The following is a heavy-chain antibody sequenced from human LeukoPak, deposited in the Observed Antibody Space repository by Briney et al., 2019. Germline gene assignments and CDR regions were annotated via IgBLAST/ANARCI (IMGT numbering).Heavy chain of an antibody. CDR1: GFMFSRLG. CDR2: IWHDGSVE. Sequence: GRSLRLSCTASGFMFSRLGMQWVRQAPGEGLEWVAMIWHDGSVEEYADSVKGRFTISRDNSQNTLYLQMNSLRDDDTAVYYCAKEGDQFRGYLDAWGKGTTVTVSS. CDR3: AKEGDQFRGYLDA. V-gene: IGHV3-33*06. D-gene: IGHD3-16*01. J-gene: IGHJ6*03.